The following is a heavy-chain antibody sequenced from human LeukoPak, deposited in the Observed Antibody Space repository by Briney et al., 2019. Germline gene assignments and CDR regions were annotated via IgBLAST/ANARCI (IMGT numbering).Heavy chain of an antibody. CDR2: IYYSGST. J-gene: IGHJ5*02. CDR3: ARHGSKGYYGSGSYYKRGHWFDP. Sequence: SETLSLTCAVSGGSFNGYSYTWIRQPPGKGLEWIGYIYYSGSTNYNPSLKSRVTISVDTSKNQFSLKLSSVTAADTAVYYCARHGSKGYYGSGSYYKRGHWFDPWGQGTLVTVSS. V-gene: IGHV4-59*08. CDR1: GGSFNGYS. D-gene: IGHD3-10*01.